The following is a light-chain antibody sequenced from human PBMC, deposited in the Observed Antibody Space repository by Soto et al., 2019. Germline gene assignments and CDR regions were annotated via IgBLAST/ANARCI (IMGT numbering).Light chain of an antibody. CDR3: FSYVGGYSYV. CDR2: DVS. CDR1: SSDVGDYNS. Sequence: QSALTQPRSVSGSPGQSVTVSCIGTSSDVGDYNSVSWYQQHPGKAPKLMIYDVSKRPSGVPDRFSGSKSGNTASLTISGLQAEDEADYYCFSYVGGYSYVFGIGTKLTVL. V-gene: IGLV2-11*01. J-gene: IGLJ1*01.